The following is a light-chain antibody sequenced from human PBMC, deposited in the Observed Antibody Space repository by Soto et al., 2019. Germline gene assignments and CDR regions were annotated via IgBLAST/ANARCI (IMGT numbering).Light chain of an antibody. CDR3: QQSSKWPIT. CDR1: QDIYNI. Sequence: IVLTQSPSTLSVSPGERATLSFRASQDIYNILAWYQQKPGQAPRLLIYDASTRATGIPARFSGSGSGTEFTLTISSLQSEDSAVYYCQQSSKWPITFGQGTRLEIK. V-gene: IGKV3D-15*01. CDR2: DAS. J-gene: IGKJ5*01.